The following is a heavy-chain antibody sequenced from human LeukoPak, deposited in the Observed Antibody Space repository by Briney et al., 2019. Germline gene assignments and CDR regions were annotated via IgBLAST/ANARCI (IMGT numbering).Heavy chain of an antibody. J-gene: IGHJ4*02. Sequence: GGSLRLSCAASGFTFSSYAMNWVRQAPGKGLEWVSGAGSTGVSTFYADSVKGRFTVSRDNSKNTLSLQMNSLRAEDTAVYYCAKDPGVVPAHYFDYWGQGTLVTVSS. CDR2: AGSTGVST. CDR1: GFTFSSYA. D-gene: IGHD2-2*01. CDR3: AKDPGVVPAHYFDY. V-gene: IGHV3-23*01.